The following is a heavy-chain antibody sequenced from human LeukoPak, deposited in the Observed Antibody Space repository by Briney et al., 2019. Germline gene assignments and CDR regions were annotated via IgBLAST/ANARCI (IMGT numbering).Heavy chain of an antibody. Sequence: GGSLRLSCAASGFTFSSYWMSWVRQAPGEGLEWVANIKEDGSEKYYVDSVKGRFTISRDNAKNSLSLQMNSLRAEDTALYYCVGGNSFDYWGQGTLVAVSS. V-gene: IGHV3-7*01. CDR2: IKEDGSEK. CDR3: VGGNSFDY. CDR1: GFTFSSYW. J-gene: IGHJ4*02. D-gene: IGHD3-16*01.